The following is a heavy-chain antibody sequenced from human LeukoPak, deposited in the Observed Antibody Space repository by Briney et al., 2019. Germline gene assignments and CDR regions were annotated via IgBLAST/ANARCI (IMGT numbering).Heavy chain of an antibody. D-gene: IGHD4-17*01. Sequence: PGGSLRLSCAASGFTFSSYAMHWVRQAPGKGLEWEAVISYDGSNKYYADSVKGRFTISRDNSKNTLYLQMNSLRAEDTAVYYCARGTVTYKPAYYYGMDVWGQGTTVTVSS. CDR3: ARGTVTYKPAYYYGMDV. J-gene: IGHJ6*02. CDR1: GFTFSSYA. CDR2: ISYDGSNK. V-gene: IGHV3-30*04.